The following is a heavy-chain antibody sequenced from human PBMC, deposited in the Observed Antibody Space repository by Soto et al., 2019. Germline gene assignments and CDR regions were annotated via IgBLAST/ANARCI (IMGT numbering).Heavy chain of an antibody. CDR1: GFTFSSYS. V-gene: IGHV3-21*01. D-gene: IGHD6-19*01. J-gene: IGHJ6*02. CDR3: ARDFSSEAVAALYYYGMDV. CDR2: ISSSSSYI. Sequence: EVQLVESGGGLVKPGGSLRLSCAASGFTFSSYSMNWVRQAPGKGLEWVSSISSSSSYIYYADSVKGRFTISRDKAKNSLYLQMNSLRAEDTAVYYCARDFSSEAVAALYYYGMDVWGQGTTVTVSS.